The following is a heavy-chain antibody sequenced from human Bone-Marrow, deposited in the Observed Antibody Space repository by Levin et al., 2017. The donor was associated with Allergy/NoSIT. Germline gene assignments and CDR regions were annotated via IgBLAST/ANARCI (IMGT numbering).Heavy chain of an antibody. Sequence: SCTVSGFTFSLYSMNWVRQAPGKGLEWVSSISSSGTDMYNADSVKGRFSISRDNSKNTLYLQMNSLTAEDTAVYYCAKGSRSNPFDYWGQGTLVTVSS. V-gene: IGHV3-21*01. CDR2: ISSSGTDM. D-gene: IGHD2-2*01. CDR3: AKGSRSNPFDY. J-gene: IGHJ4*02. CDR1: GFTFSLYS.